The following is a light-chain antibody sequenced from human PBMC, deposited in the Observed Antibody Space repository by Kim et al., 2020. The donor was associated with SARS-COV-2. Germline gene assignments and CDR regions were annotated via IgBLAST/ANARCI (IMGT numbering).Light chain of an antibody. V-gene: IGLV3-1*01. CDR2: EDS. J-gene: IGLJ2*01. CDR1: KLGERY. CDR3: QAWGINSGL. Sequence: SYELTQPPSLSVSPGQTANITCFGDKLGERYAFWYQQRPGQSPVLVIYEDSKRPSGILDRFSGFKSGNTATLPISGTQSLDEADYYCQAWGINSGLFGGG.